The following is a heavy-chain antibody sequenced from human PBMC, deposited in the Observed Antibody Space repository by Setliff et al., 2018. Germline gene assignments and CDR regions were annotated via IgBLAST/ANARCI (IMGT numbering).Heavy chain of an antibody. J-gene: IGHJ4*02. Sequence: GESLKISCKGFGYMFTNYWIGWVRQTPGKGLEWMGMIYPGDSDTTYSPSFRGQVTVSADKSISTAYLQWSSLKASDTAMYYCARVEEYCSGGTCYSFDYWGPGTLVTVSS. D-gene: IGHD2-15*01. V-gene: IGHV5-51*01. CDR1: GYMFTNYW. CDR2: IYPGDSDT. CDR3: ARVEEYCSGGTCYSFDY.